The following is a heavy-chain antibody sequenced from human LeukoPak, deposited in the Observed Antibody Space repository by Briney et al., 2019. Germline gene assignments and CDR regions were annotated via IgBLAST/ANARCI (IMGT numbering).Heavy chain of an antibody. Sequence: SETLSLTFTVSGGSISSYYWSWIRQPPGKGLEWIGSIYHSGSTYYNPSLKSRVTISVDTSKNQFSLKLSSVTAADTAVYYCARDHTLNWFDPWGQGTLVTVSS. J-gene: IGHJ5*02. V-gene: IGHV4-39*07. CDR1: GGSISSYY. CDR2: IYHSGST. CDR3: ARDHTLNWFDP.